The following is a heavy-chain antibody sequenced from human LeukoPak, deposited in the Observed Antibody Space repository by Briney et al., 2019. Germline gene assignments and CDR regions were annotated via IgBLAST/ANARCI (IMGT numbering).Heavy chain of an antibody. J-gene: IGHJ5*02. Sequence: SETLSLTCTVSGGSISSYYWSWIRRPPGKGLEWIGYIYYSGSTNYNPSLKSRVTISVDTSKNQFSLKLSSVTAADTAVYYCARHQGRGYCSSTSCYLGNWFDPWGQGTLVTVSS. CDR2: IYYSGST. D-gene: IGHD2-2*01. V-gene: IGHV4-59*08. CDR1: GGSISSYY. CDR3: ARHQGRGYCSSTSCYLGNWFDP.